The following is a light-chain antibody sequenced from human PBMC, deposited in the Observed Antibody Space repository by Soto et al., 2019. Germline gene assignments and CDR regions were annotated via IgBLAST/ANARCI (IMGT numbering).Light chain of an antibody. J-gene: IGKJ2*01. Sequence: EIVLTQSPGTLSLSPGERATLSCRASQSVSSTYLSWYQQKPGQAPRLLIYAAPSRETGIPDTFSGSGSGTDFTLTISRLEPEDFAVYYCQQYDSSPYTFGQGTKLEIK. CDR2: AAP. CDR1: QSVSSTY. V-gene: IGKV3-20*01. CDR3: QQYDSSPYT.